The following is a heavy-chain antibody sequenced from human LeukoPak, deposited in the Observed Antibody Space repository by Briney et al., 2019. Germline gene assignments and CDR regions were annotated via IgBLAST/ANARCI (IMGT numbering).Heavy chain of an antibody. CDR1: GFAFETFA. Sequence: GGSLRLSCVASGFAFETFAMHWVRQAPGKGLEWVSLISWTGNSSYYADSAKGRFTVSRDNSRNSLYLQMRSLRIEDTALYYCVKNPTDYNDSYSFHIWGQGTMVTVSS. D-gene: IGHD2-21*02. V-gene: IGHV3-43D*03. J-gene: IGHJ3*02. CDR2: ISWTGNSS. CDR3: VKNPTDYNDSYSFHI.